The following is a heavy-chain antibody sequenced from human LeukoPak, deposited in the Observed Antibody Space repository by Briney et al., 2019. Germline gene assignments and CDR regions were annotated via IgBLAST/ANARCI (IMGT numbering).Heavy chain of an antibody. CDR3: ARASGSFDY. V-gene: IGHV3-33*01. J-gene: IGHJ4*02. CDR2: IWNDGSNK. D-gene: IGHD1-26*01. CDR1: GFIFSVYG. Sequence: GGSLRLSCAASGFIFSVYGMHWVRQSPGKGLEWVAVIWNDGSNKYYADSVKGRFTISRDNSKKTLFLQMTSLRAEDTAVYYCARASGSFDYWGQGTLVTVSS.